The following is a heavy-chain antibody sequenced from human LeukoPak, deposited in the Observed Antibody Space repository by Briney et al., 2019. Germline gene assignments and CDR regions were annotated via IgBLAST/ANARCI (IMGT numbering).Heavy chain of an antibody. CDR1: GFTVSSNY. CDR3: ARGYYDSSGYLWRY. CDR2: IYSGGST. J-gene: IGHJ4*02. Sequence: GGSLRLSCAASGFTVSSNYMSWVRQAPGKGLEWVSVIYSGGSTYYADSVKGRFTISRHNSKSTLYLQMNSLRAEDTAVYYCARGYYDSSGYLWRYWGQGTLVTVSS. D-gene: IGHD3-22*01. V-gene: IGHV3-53*04.